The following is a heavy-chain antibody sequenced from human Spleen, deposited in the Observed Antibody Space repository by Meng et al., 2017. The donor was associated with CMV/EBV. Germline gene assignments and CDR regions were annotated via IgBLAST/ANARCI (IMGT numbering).Heavy chain of an antibody. CDR2: INHSGST. D-gene: IGHD3-3*01. CDR1: GGSFSGYY. CDR3: ARGRALRFLDP. Sequence: VQLQQWGAGLLKPSETLSLTCAVYGGSFSGYYWSWIRQPPGKGLEWIGEINHSGSTNYNPSLKSRVTISVDTSKNQFSLKLSSVTAADTAVYYCARGRALRFLDPWGQGTLVTVSS. V-gene: IGHV4-34*01. J-gene: IGHJ5*02.